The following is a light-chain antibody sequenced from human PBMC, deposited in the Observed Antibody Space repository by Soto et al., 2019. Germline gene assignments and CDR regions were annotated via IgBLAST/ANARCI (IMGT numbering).Light chain of an antibody. Sequence: EIVMTQSPATLSVSPGERVTLSCRASQSVSSNLAWYQQKPVQAPRLLIFGASTRAADIPPRFSGSGSGTEFTLTIRGLQSEDFAVYYCKQYNNWPFTFGQGTRLEIK. V-gene: IGKV3-15*01. CDR2: GAS. J-gene: IGKJ5*01. CDR1: QSVSSN. CDR3: KQYNNWPFT.